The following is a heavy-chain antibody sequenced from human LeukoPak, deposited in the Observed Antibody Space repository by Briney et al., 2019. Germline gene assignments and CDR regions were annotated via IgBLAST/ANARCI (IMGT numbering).Heavy chain of an antibody. CDR1: GYSFSTYW. J-gene: IGHJ4*02. V-gene: IGHV5-51*01. CDR2: IYPGNSDT. Sequence: GESLEISCQAFGYSFSTYWIAWVRQMPGKRLEWMGVIYPGNSDTRYSPSFQGHVTISADKSITTAYLQWSSLKASDTAKYYCARLGGYSSGWYVQYWGQGTLVTASS. CDR3: ARLGGYSSGWYVQY. D-gene: IGHD6-19*01.